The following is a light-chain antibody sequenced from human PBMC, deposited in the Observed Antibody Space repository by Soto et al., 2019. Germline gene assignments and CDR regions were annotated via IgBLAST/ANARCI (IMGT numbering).Light chain of an antibody. V-gene: IGLV6-57*04. CDR2: ENN. CDR3: QSYDSSNVV. CDR1: SGSIASND. Sequence: NFMLTQPHSVSESPGKTVTISCTRSSGSIASNDVQWYQQRPGSAPTTVIYENNQRPSGVPDRFSGSTDGSSNSASLTISGLQTEDEADYYCQSYDSSNVVFGGGTKVTVL. J-gene: IGLJ2*01.